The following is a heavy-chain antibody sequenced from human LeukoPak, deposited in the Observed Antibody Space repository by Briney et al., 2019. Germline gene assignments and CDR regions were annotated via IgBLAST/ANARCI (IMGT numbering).Heavy chain of an antibody. J-gene: IGHJ5*02. CDR3: ERGVVGYGGNNWFDP. V-gene: IGHV3-74*01. CDR1: GHTFSIYW. D-gene: IGHD4-23*01. CDR2: INSDGSST. Sequence: GGSLRLSCAASGHTFSIYWMHWLRQAPGKGLVWVSRINSDGSSTSYADFVKGRFTISRNNAKNTLYLQMNSLRAEDTAVYYCERGVVGYGGNNWFDPWGQGTLVTVSS.